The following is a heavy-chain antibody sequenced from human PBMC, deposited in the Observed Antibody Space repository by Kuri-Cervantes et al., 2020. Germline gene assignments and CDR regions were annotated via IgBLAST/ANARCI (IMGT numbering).Heavy chain of an antibody. J-gene: IGHJ5*02. Sequence: ASVKVSCKASGYTFTGYYMHWVRQAPGQGLEWMGWINPNSGGTNYAQKLQGRVTMTTDTSTSTAYMELRSLRSDDTAVYYCARDAGPLYCSGGSCYFLDNWFDPWGQGTLVTVSS. CDR3: ARDAGPLYCSGGSCYFLDNWFDP. CDR2: INPNSGGT. V-gene: IGHV1-2*02. D-gene: IGHD2-15*01. CDR1: GYTFTGYY.